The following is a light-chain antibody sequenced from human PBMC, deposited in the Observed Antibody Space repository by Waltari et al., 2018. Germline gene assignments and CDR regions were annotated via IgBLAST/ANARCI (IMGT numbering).Light chain of an antibody. Sequence: QSALTQPASVSGSPGPAITISCTGTSSDVGGYNYVSWYQQHPGKAPKRMIYDVSNRPSGVSNRFSGSKSGNTASLTISGLQAEDEADYYCSSYTSSSTLDVFGTGTKVTVL. J-gene: IGLJ1*01. CDR2: DVS. V-gene: IGLV2-14*03. CDR1: SSDVGGYNY. CDR3: SSYTSSSTLDV.